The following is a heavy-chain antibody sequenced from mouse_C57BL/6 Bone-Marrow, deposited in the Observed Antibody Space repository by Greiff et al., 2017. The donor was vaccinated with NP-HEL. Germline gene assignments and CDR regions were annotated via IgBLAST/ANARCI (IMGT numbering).Heavy chain of an antibody. CDR3: TRPHRGSKSGYFDV. Sequence: QVQLQQSGAELVRPGASVTLSCKASGYTFTDYEMHWVKQTPVHGLEWIGAIDPETGGTAYNQTFKGKAILTADKSSSTAYMELRSLTSEDSAVYYWTRPHRGSKSGYFDVWGTGTTVTVSS. D-gene: IGHD1-1*01. V-gene: IGHV1-15*01. CDR1: GYTFTDYE. CDR2: IDPETGGT. J-gene: IGHJ1*03.